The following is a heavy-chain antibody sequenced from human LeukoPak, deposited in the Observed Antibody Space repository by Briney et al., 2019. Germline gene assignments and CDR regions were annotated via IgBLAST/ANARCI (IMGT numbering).Heavy chain of an antibody. CDR2: IGGSGGST. J-gene: IGHJ4*02. CDR3: AKAGIGGSSLYYFDY. Sequence: GGSLRLSCAASGFTFSSYAMSWVRQAPGKGLEWVSAIGGSGGSTYYADSVKGRFTISRDNSKNTLYLQMNSLRAEDTAVYYCAKAGIGGSSLYYFDYWGQGTLVTVSS. V-gene: IGHV3-23*01. D-gene: IGHD6-6*01. CDR1: GFTFSSYA.